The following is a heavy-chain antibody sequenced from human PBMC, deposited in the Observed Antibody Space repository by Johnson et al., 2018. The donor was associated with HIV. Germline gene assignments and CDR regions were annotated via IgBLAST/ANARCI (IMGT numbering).Heavy chain of an antibody. V-gene: IGHV3-7*03. CDR1: GFTFTNYW. CDR2: IKQDGSEK. J-gene: IGHJ3*02. CDR3: ARDLRVGAIDGFDI. D-gene: IGHD1-26*01. Sequence: VQLVESGGVLVQPERSLRLSCAASGFTFTNYWMSWVRQAPGKGLEWVANIKQDGSEKYYVDSVKGRFTISRDNAKNSLFLQMNSLRADDTAVFYCARDLRVGAIDGFDIWGQGTKVTVAS.